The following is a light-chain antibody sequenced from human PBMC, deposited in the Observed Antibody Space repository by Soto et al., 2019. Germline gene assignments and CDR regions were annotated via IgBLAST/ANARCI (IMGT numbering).Light chain of an antibody. CDR3: SSYAGSTNLGV. CDR2: EVT. V-gene: IGLV2-8*01. CDR1: SSDVGGYNF. Sequence: QSALTQPPSASGSPGQSVTISCTGTSSDVGGYNFVSWYQQHPGKVPKLMIYEVTKRPSGVPSRFSGSKSGNTASLTVSGLQAEDEADYYCSSYAGSTNLGVFGGGTKLTV. J-gene: IGLJ3*02.